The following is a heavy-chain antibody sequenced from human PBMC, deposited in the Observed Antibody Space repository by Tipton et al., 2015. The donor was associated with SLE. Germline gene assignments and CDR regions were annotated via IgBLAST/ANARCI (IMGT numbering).Heavy chain of an antibody. CDR3: GRGGRFDNQGLDY. CDR2: ISYDGSKK. CDR1: GFIFTSYW. J-gene: IGHJ4*01. Sequence: SLRLSCAASGFIFTSYWMHWVRQAPGKGLEWVAVISYDGSKKYYADSVKGRFTISRDNSKNTLYLQMSSLRAEDMAVYYCGRGGRFDNQGLDYWGQGIPVTVTA. V-gene: IGHV3-30*03. D-gene: IGHD3-9*01.